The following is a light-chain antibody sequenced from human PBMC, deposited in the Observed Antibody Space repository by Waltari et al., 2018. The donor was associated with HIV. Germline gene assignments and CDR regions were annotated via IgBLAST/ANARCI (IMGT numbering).Light chain of an antibody. CDR1: QGIGND. CDR2: AAS. V-gene: IGKV1-6*01. Sequence: AIQMSQSPPSLSASVGDRVTITCRASQGIGNDFSWYQQRPGKAPTLLIYAASILQTGVSSRFSGSGSVTDFSLTISSLQPEDSATYYCLQDYIFPYTFGPGTKLDIK. CDR3: LQDYIFPYT. J-gene: IGKJ2*01.